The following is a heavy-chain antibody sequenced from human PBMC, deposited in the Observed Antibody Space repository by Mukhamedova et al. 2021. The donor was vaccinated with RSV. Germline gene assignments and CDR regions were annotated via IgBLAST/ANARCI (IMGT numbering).Heavy chain of an antibody. CDR1: G. Sequence: GVGWIRQPPGKALEWLALIYWDDDKRYSPSLKSRLTITKDTSKNQVVLTMTNMDPVDTATYYCAHSYLLLWFGEYALTGAFDIWG. CDR3: AHSYLLLWFGEYALTGAFDI. D-gene: IGHD3-10*01. CDR2: IYWDDDK. J-gene: IGHJ3*02. V-gene: IGHV2-5*02.